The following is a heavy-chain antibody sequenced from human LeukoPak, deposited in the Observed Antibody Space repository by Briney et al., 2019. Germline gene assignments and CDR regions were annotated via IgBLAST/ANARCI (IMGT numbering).Heavy chain of an antibody. CDR1: GFTFSNYW. CDR3: ARVRSGSSAGNYGMDV. Sequence: GGSLRLSCAASGFTFSNYWMHWVRQAPGKGLVWVSRINSDGSSTSYADSVKGRFTISRDNAKNTLYLQMNSLRAEDTAVYYCARVRSGSSAGNYGMDVWGQGTTVTVSS. V-gene: IGHV3-74*01. D-gene: IGHD1-26*01. J-gene: IGHJ6*02. CDR2: INSDGSST.